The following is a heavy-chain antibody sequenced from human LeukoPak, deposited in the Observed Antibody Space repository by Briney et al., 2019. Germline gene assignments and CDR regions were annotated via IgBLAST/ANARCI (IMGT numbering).Heavy chain of an antibody. CDR2: ISWNSGSI. V-gene: IGHV3-9*03. Sequence: PGGSLRLSCAASGFTFDDYAMHWVRHAPGKGLEWVSGISWNSGSIDYADSVKGRFTISRDNAKNSLYLQMNSLRAEDMALYYCAKGHGSGSYYYFDYWGRGTLVTVSS. CDR3: AKGHGSGSYYYFDY. D-gene: IGHD3-10*01. J-gene: IGHJ4*02. CDR1: GFTFDDYA.